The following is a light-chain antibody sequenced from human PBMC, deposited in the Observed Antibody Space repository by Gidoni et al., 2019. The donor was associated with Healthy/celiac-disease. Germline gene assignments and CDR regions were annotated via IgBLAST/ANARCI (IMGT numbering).Light chain of an antibody. CDR3: QQYYSTPIT. CDR1: HSVLYSYNNKNY. CDR2: WAS. V-gene: IGKV4-1*01. Sequence: DIVMSQSPDSLAVSLGERATINCTTSHSVLYSYNNKNYLAWYQQKPGQPPKLLIYWASTQESGVPSRFSGSGSGTDFTLTISSLQPEDVAFYYCQQYYSTPITFXQXTRLEIK. J-gene: IGKJ5*01.